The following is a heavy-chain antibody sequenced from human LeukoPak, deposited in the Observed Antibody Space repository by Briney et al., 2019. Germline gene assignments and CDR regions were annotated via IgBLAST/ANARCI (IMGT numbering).Heavy chain of an antibody. CDR2: INHSGST. V-gene: IGHV4-34*01. CDR1: GGSFSGYY. D-gene: IGHD5-12*01. CDR3: ARRGAGSGYADY. J-gene: IGHJ4*02. Sequence: PSETLSLTCAVYGGSFSGYYWSWIRQPPGKGLEWIGEINHSGSTNYNPSLKSRVTISVDTSKNQFSLKLSSVTAADTAVYYCARRGAGSGYADYCGQGTLVTVSS.